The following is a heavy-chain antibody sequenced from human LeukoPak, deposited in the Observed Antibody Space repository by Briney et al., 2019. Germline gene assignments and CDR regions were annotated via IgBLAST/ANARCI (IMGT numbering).Heavy chain of an antibody. Sequence: SETLSLTCTVSGGSIGSYYWSWIRQPPGKGLEWIGYIYYSGSTNYNPSLKSRVIISVDTSKNQFSLKLSSVAAADTAVYYCARDYGDYFDYWGQGTLVTVSS. CDR3: ARDYGDYFDY. CDR1: GGSIGSYY. D-gene: IGHD4-17*01. CDR2: IYYSGST. J-gene: IGHJ4*02. V-gene: IGHV4-59*01.